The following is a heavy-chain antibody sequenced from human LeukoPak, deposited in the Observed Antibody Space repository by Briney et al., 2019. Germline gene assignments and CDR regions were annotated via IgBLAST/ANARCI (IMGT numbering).Heavy chain of an antibody. Sequence: PSETPSLTCTVSGGSISSYYWSWIRQPPGKGLEWIGYIYYSGSTNYNPSLKSRVTISVDTSKNQFSLKLSSVTAADTAVYYCARGGGYYDSSVYFDYRGQGTLVTVSS. D-gene: IGHD3-22*01. J-gene: IGHJ4*02. CDR2: IYYSGST. CDR1: GGSISSYY. V-gene: IGHV4-59*01. CDR3: ARGGGYYDSSVYFDY.